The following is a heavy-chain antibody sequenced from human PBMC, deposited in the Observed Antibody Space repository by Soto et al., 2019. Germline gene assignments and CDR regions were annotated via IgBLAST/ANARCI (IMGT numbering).Heavy chain of an antibody. Sequence: ASVKVSCKASGYTFTSYAMHWVRQAPGQRLEWMGWINAGNGNTKYSQRFQGRVTITRDTSASTAYMELSSLRSEDTAVYYCARAIVVVPAAMSPFDYWGQGTLVTVSS. CDR3: ARAIVVVPAAMSPFDY. CDR1: GYTFTSYA. V-gene: IGHV1-3*01. CDR2: INAGNGNT. J-gene: IGHJ4*02. D-gene: IGHD2-2*01.